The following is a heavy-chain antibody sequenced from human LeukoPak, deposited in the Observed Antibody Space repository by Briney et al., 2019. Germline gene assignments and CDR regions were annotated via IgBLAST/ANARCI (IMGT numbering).Heavy chain of an antibody. CDR2: INHSGST. CDR1: GGSLSGYY. J-gene: IGHJ4*02. V-gene: IGHV4-34*01. D-gene: IGHD1-1*01. Sequence: SETLSLTCAVYGGSLSGYYWSWIRQPPGKGLEWIGEINHSGSTNYNPSLKSRVTISVDTSKNQFSLKLSSVTAADTAVYYCARRSRWRRDFDYWGQGTLVTVSS. CDR3: ARRSRWRRDFDY.